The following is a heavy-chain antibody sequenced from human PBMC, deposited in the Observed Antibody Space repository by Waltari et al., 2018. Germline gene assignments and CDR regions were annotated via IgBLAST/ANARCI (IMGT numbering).Heavy chain of an antibody. CDR1: VFACSDHW. J-gene: IGHJ4*02. D-gene: IGHD5-18*01. V-gene: IGHV3-74*01. Sequence: EVQLVEAGGDLVQPGGSLRLSCAAAVFACSDHWMHWVRQAPGQGLVWVSRINGDGYGITYSDSVQGRFTISRDNTKNTLYLQLNSLRAEDTAVYYCARKGGRGYTYGPFYFDYWGRGTLVTVSS. CDR3: ARKGGRGYTYGPFYFDY. CDR2: INGDGYGI.